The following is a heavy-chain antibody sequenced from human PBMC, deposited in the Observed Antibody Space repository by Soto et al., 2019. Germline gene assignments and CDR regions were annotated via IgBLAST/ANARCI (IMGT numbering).Heavy chain of an antibody. CDR2: IIPILGIA. D-gene: IGHD2-15*01. V-gene: IGHV1-69*10. CDR3: ARGARYCSGGSCYNWFGP. Sequence: ASVKVSCKASGGTFSSYAISWVRQAPGQGLARMGGIIPILGIANYAPKFQGRVTITADKSTSTAYMGLSSLRSEGTAVYYWARGARYCSGGSCYNWFGPWGQGTLVTVSS. CDR1: GGTFSSYA. J-gene: IGHJ5*02.